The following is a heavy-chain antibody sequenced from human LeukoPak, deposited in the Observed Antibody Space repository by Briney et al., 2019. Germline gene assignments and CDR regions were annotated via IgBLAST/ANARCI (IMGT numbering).Heavy chain of an antibody. V-gene: IGHV4-59*01. D-gene: IGHD5-12*01. CDR1: GGSISSYY. J-gene: IGHJ4*02. CDR2: IYYSGST. Sequence: PSETRSLTCTVSGGSISSYYWSWIRQPPGKGLEWIGYIYYSGSTNYNPSLKSRVTISVDTSKNQFSLKLSSVTAADTAVYYCARGRGLRFPFDYWGQGTLVTVSS. CDR3: ARGRGLRFPFDY.